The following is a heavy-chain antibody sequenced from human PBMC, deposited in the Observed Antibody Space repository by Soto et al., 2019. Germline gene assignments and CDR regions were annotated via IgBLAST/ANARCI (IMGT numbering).Heavy chain of an antibody. CDR2: MIPIFGTA. CDR3: ARGRLRYFEYYYYGMDV. Sequence: GGSVKVSCKASGGPFSSYAISLVRQAPGQGLEWIGGMIPIFGTANYSRKFQVRVTITAYKSTSTAYMELSSLRSEDTAVYYCARGRLRYFEYYYYGMDVWGQGTTVTVSS. D-gene: IGHD3-9*01. J-gene: IGHJ6*02. V-gene: IGHV1-69*06. CDR1: GGPFSSYA.